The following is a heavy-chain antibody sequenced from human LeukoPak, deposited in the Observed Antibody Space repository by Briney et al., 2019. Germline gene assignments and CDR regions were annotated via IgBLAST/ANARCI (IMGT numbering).Heavy chain of an antibody. CDR1: GFTFSSGW. D-gene: IGHD2-2*01. CDR2: INNDGSST. CDR3: ARASAVPWFDP. V-gene: IGHV3-74*01. Sequence: GGSLRLSCAVSGFTFSSGWMHWVRQAPGEGLVWVSRINNDGSSTSYADSVKGRFTISRDNAKKTPYLQMNSLRAEDMAVYYCARASAVPWFDPWGQGTLVTVSS. J-gene: IGHJ5*02.